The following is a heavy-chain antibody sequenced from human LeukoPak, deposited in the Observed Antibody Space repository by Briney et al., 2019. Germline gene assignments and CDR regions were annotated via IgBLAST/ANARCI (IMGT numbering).Heavy chain of an antibody. D-gene: IGHD3-22*01. V-gene: IGHV3-23*01. CDR1: GFTVNDKY. J-gene: IGHJ3*02. Sequence: PGGSLRLSCAASGFTVNDKYMTWVRQAPGKGLEWVSGISGSGGTIYYADSVKGRFTISRDSSKNTLYLQMNSLRAEDTAVYYCAKARSGYYNDAFDIWGQGTTVTVSS. CDR2: ISGSGGTI. CDR3: AKARSGYYNDAFDI.